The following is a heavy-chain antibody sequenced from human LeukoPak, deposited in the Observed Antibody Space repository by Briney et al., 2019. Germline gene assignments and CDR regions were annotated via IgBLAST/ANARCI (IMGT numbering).Heavy chain of an antibody. J-gene: IGHJ4*02. V-gene: IGHV3-21*01. CDR3: AREGHGDRTGSYYFDY. D-gene: IGHD4-17*01. CDR2: ISSTSSYI. CDR1: GFTFTNSA. Sequence: GGSLRLSCVASGFTFTNSAMSWVRQAPGKGLEWVSSISSTSSYIYYADSLKGRFTISRDNAKNSLYLQMNSLRAEDTAVYYCAREGHGDRTGSYYFDYWGQGTLVTVSS.